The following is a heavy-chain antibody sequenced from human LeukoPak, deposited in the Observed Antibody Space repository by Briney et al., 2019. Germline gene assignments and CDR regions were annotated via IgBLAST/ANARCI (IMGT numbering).Heavy chain of an antibody. D-gene: IGHD2-2*01. Sequence: GGSLRLSCAASGFTFSSYWMGWVRQAPGKGLEWVANIKQDGSEKYYVDSVKGRFTISRDNAKNSLYLQMNSLRAEDTAVYYCAKSSSSCYGCVDYWGQGTLVTVSS. J-gene: IGHJ4*02. CDR1: GFTFSSYW. CDR2: IKQDGSEK. V-gene: IGHV3-7*01. CDR3: AKSSSSCYGCVDY.